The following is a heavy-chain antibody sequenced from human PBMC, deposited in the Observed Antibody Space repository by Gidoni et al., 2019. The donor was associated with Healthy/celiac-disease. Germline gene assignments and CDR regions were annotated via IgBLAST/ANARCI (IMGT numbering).Heavy chain of an antibody. CDR3: AKSFITMIGVVSFAFDI. CDR1: GFTFSSYA. V-gene: IGHV3-23*01. J-gene: IGHJ3*02. CDR2: ISGSGGST. D-gene: IGHD3-22*01. Sequence: EVQLLESGGGLVQPGGSLRLSCAASGFTFSSYAMTWVRQAPGKGLEWVSAISGSGGSTYYADSVKGRFTISRDNSKNTLYLQMNSLRAEDTAVYYCAKSFITMIGVVSFAFDIWGQGTMVTVSS.